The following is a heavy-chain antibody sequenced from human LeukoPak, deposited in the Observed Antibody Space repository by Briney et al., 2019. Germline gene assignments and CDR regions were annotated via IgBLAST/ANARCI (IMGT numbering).Heavy chain of an antibody. CDR2: IYESGSP. D-gene: IGHD1-1*01. V-gene: IGHV4-30-2*01. CDR3: ATGGVRPNI. Sequence: SETLSLTCAVSGGSISSGGDSWRWIRQPPGKGLEWIGYIYESGSPYYNPSLKSRVTISVDRSKNQFSRKLSSVTAADTAVYYCATGGVRPNIWGQGTMVTVSS. J-gene: IGHJ3*02. CDR1: GGSISSGGDS.